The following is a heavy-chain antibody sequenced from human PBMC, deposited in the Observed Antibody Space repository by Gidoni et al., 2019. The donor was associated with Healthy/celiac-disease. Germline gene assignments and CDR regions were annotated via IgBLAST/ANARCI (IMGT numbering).Heavy chain of an antibody. J-gene: IGHJ5*02. D-gene: IGHD2-2*01. CDR3: ARHEYQLLRGYNWFDP. V-gene: IGHV4-61*02. CDR1: GGSISSGSYY. Sequence: QVQLQESGPGLVKPSQTLSLTCTVSGGSISSGSYYWSWIRQPAGKGLEWIGRIYTSGSTNYNPSLKSRVTISVDTSKNQFSLKLSSVTAADTAVYYCARHEYQLLRGYNWFDPWGQGTLVTVSS. CDR2: IYTSGST.